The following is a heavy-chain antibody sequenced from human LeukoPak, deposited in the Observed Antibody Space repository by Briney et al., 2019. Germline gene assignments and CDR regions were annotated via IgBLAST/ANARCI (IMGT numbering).Heavy chain of an antibody. CDR1: GFTFSSYA. D-gene: IGHD1-26*01. J-gene: IGHJ5*02. V-gene: IGHV3-30*04. CDR3: AKLHAVGWELRWFDP. Sequence: TGGSLRLSCAASGFTFSSYAMHWVRQAPGKGLEWVAAISYDGSNKYYADSVKGRFTISRDNSKNTLYLQMNSLRAEDTAVYYCAKLHAVGWELRWFDPWGQGTLVTVSS. CDR2: ISYDGSNK.